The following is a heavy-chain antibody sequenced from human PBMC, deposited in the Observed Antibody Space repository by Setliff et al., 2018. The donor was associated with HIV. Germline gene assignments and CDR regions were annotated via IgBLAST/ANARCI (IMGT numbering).Heavy chain of an antibody. CDR1: GGSISGHY. CDR3: EAATVGETGYYGIDV. CDR2: VYSNGNT. D-gene: IGHD1-26*01. V-gene: IGHV4-59*11. J-gene: IGHJ6*02. Sequence: SETLSLTCTVSGGSISGHYWSWIRQTPGKGLEWIGYVYSNGNTDYNPSLKSRVTISVDTSKNQFSLKLNSVTAADTAVYYCEAATVGETGYYGIDVWGPGTTVTVSS.